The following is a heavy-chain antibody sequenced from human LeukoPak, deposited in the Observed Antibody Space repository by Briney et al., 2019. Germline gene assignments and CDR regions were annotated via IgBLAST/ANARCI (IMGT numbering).Heavy chain of an antibody. V-gene: IGHV1-46*01. CDR2: INPSGGST. CDR1: GYIFTSYY. CDR3: ARDPCGGDCRFDY. J-gene: IGHJ4*02. Sequence: ASVKLSCKASGYIFTSYYMHWVRQAPGQGPEWMGKINPSGGSTSYAQKFQGRVTMTRDTSTSTVYMELSSLRSEDTAVYYCARDPCGGDCRFDYWGQGALVTVSS. D-gene: IGHD2-21*02.